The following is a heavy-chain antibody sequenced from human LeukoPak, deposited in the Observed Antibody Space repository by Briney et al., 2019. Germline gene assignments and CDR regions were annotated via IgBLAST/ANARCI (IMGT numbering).Heavy chain of an antibody. CDR3: ARVGRESSTGWLDY. V-gene: IGHV1-2*06. CDR1: GYTFIDYY. Sequence: ASVKVYCKASGYTFIDYYFNWVRQAPGQGPEWMGRINVKSGATDYAQKFQGRVTVTRDTSISTAYMELSSLRSDDTAVYYCARVGRESSTGWLDYWGQGTLVTVSS. CDR2: INVKSGAT. J-gene: IGHJ4*02. D-gene: IGHD6-19*01.